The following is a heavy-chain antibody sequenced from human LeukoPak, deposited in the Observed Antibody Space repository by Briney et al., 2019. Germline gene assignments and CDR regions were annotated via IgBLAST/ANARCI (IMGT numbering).Heavy chain of an antibody. CDR3: AKITRGCCSGGSCYLWFDP. CDR1: GFTFSSYA. D-gene: IGHD2-15*01. Sequence: GGSLRLSCAASGFTFSSYAMSWVRQAPGKGLEWVSAISGSGGSTYYADSVKGRFTISRDNSKNTLYLQMNSLRAEDTAVYYCAKITRGCCSGGSCYLWFDPWGQGTLVTVSS. CDR2: ISGSGGST. J-gene: IGHJ5*02. V-gene: IGHV3-23*01.